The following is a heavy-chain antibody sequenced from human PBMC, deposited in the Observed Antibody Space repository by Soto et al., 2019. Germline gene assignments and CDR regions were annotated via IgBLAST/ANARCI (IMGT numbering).Heavy chain of an antibody. CDR3: ARVRVAVAGTRVGNWFDP. J-gene: IGHJ5*02. Sequence: SETLSLTCTVSGGSVNSDNFYWSWIRQPPGRGLEWIGYIYYTGSTNYNPSLKSRVTISIDTSRNQFSLKLSSVTAADTAVYYCARVRVAVAGTRVGNWFDPWGQGTLVTVSS. CDR1: GGSVNSDNFY. CDR2: IYYTGST. D-gene: IGHD6-19*01. V-gene: IGHV4-61*01.